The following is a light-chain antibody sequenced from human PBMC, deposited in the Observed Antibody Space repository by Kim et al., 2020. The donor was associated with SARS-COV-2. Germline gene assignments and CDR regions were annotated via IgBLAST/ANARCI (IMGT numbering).Light chain of an antibody. Sequence: PGERATLSCRASQSVGTYLAWYQQKPGQAPRLLIYDASNRATGIPARFSGSGSGTDFTLTISSLESEDFAVYYCQQRSDWPPLFTFGPGTKVDIK. CDR3: QQRSDWPPLFT. CDR2: DAS. CDR1: QSVGTY. J-gene: IGKJ3*01. V-gene: IGKV3-11*01.